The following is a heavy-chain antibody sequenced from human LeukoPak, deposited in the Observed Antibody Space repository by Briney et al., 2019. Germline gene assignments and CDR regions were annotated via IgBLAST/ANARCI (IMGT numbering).Heavy chain of an antibody. Sequence: PGGSLRLSRAASGFTFSSYGMSWVRQAPGKGLEWVSGISGSGGSTHYADSVKGRFTISRDNSKNTLHLQMNSLRAEDTAVYYCAKDISGYDPLYFDYWGQGTLVTVSS. V-gene: IGHV3-23*01. J-gene: IGHJ4*02. CDR1: GFTFSSYG. CDR3: AKDISGYDPLYFDY. CDR2: ISGSGGST. D-gene: IGHD5-12*01.